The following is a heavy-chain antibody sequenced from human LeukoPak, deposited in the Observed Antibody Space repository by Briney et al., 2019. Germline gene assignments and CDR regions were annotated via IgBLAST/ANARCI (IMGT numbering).Heavy chain of an antibody. CDR2: IAGSDGFT. V-gene: IGHV3-23*01. J-gene: IGHJ4*02. CDR1: GFPFSSYA. Sequence: AGGSLRLSCAASGFPFSSYAMNWVRQAPGKGLEWVSVIAGSDGFTQYADSMKGRFTISRDNSKNTVYLQMNRLRVEDTALYYCVRSLDYWGQGTLVTVSS. CDR3: VRSLDY.